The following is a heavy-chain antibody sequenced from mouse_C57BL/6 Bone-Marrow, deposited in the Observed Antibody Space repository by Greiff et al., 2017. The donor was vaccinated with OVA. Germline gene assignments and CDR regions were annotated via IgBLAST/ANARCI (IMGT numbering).Heavy chain of an antibody. CDR2: INPNYGTT. J-gene: IGHJ1*03. Sequence: VQLKESGPELVKPGASVKISCKASGYSFTDYNMNWVKQSNGKSLEWIGVINPNYGTTSYNQKFKGKATLTVDQSSSTAYMQLNSLTSEDSAVYYCARTCTTVVDDWYFDVWGTGTTVTVSS. CDR3: ARTCTTVVDDWYFDV. V-gene: IGHV1-39*01. D-gene: IGHD1-1*01. CDR1: GYSFTDYN.